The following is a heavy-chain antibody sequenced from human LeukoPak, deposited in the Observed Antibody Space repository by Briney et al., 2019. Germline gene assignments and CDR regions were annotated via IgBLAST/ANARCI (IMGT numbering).Heavy chain of an antibody. Sequence: GGSLRLSCAASGFAVSNNYMSRVRQAPGKGLEWVSIIYGGGSTYYADSVNGRFTISRHNSKNTLFLQMNSLRTEDTAVYYCARAYDSSGYWPEYFHHWGQGTLVTVSS. CDR3: ARAYDSSGYWPEYFHH. J-gene: IGHJ1*01. CDR1: GFAVSNNY. D-gene: IGHD3-22*01. CDR2: IYGGGST. V-gene: IGHV3-53*04.